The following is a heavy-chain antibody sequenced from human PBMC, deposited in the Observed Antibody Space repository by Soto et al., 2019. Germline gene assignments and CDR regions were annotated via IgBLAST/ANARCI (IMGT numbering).Heavy chain of an antibody. Sequence: QVQLVQSGAEVKKPGASVKVSCKASGYTFTSYDINWVRQATGQGLEWMGWMNPNSGNTGYAQKFQGRVTTTRNTSISTAYMELSSLRSEDTAVYYCARGERGYCSGGSCRPGYWGQGTLVTVSS. J-gene: IGHJ4*02. V-gene: IGHV1-8*01. CDR2: MNPNSGNT. D-gene: IGHD2-15*01. CDR3: ARGERGYCSGGSCRPGY. CDR1: GYTFTSYD.